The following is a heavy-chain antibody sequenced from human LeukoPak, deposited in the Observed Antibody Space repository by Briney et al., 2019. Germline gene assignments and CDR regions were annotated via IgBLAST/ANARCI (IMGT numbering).Heavy chain of an antibody. V-gene: IGHV3-7*01. CDR3: ATSPFVTAAVHFDF. J-gene: IGHJ4*02. Sequence: GGSLRLSCAASGFIFSNYWMSWVRQAPGKGLEWVANIKRDGSDKYCVDSVKGRFTISRDNAKNSLYLQVNSLRAEDTAVYYCATSPFVTAAVHFDFWGQGTLVTVSS. CDR2: IKRDGSDK. D-gene: IGHD6-13*01. CDR1: GFIFSNYW.